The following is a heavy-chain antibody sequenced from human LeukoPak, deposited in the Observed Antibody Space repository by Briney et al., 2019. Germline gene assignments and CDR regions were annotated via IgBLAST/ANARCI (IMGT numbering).Heavy chain of an antibody. J-gene: IGHJ4*02. CDR3: ARDFIAAAGPFDY. D-gene: IGHD6-13*01. CDR1: GFTFSSYA. V-gene: IGHV3-30-3*01. CDR2: ISYDGSNK. Sequence: GGSLRLSCAASGFTFSSYAMHWVRQAPGKGLEWVAFISYDGSNKYYADSVKGRFTISRDNSKNTLYLQMNSLRAEDTAVYYCARDFIAAAGPFDYWGQGTLVTVSS.